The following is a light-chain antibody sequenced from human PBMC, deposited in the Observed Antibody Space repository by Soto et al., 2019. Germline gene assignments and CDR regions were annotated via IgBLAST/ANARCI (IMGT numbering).Light chain of an antibody. V-gene: IGLV2-14*03. Sequence: QSALTQPASVSGSPGQSITISCTGTSSDVGGYNYVSWYQHHPGKAPKLMIYDVSNRPSGVSNRFSGSKSGNTASLTISGLQAEDEADDYFSSYTSSSTVVFGGGTKLTVL. CDR3: SSYTSSSTVV. CDR1: SSDVGGYNY. J-gene: IGLJ2*01. CDR2: DVS.